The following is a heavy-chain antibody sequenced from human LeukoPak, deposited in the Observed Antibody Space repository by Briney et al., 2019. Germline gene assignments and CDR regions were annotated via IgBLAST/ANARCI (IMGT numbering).Heavy chain of an antibody. V-gene: IGHV4-59*01. CDR1: GGSISSYY. Sequence: PSETLSLTCTVYGGSISSYYWSWIRQPPGKGMEWIGYIYYSGSTNYNPSLKSRVTISVDTSKNQFSLKLSSVTAADTAVYYCARGPPPNYDFWSGYYKYYYYGMDVWGQGTTVTVSS. CDR2: IYYSGST. J-gene: IGHJ6*02. D-gene: IGHD3-3*01. CDR3: ARGPPPNYDFWSGYYKYYYYGMDV.